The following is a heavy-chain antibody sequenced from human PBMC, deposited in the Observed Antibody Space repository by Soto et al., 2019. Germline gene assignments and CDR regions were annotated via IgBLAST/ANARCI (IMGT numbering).Heavy chain of an antibody. V-gene: IGHV3-21*01. CDR1: GFTFSSYS. J-gene: IGHJ3*02. CDR3: ARVQGYSGSYYDAFDI. CDR2: ISSSSYI. Sequence: GGSLRLSCAASGFTFSSYSMNWVRQAPGKGLEWVSSISSSSYIYYADSVKGRFTISRDNAKNSLYLQMNSLRAEDTAVYYCARVQGYSGSYYDAFDIWGQGTMVTVSS. D-gene: IGHD1-26*01.